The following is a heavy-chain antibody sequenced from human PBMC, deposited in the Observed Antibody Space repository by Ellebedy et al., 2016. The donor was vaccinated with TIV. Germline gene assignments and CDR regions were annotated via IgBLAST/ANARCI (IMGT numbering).Heavy chain of an antibody. CDR3: ARALLPITIFGVVIQNDYYGMDV. Sequence: ASVKVSCKASGYTFTGYYMHWVRQAPGQGLEWMGWINPNSGGTNYAQKFQGWVTMTRDTSISTAYMELSRLRSDDTAVYYCARALLPITIFGVVIQNDYYGMDVWGQGTTVTVSS. D-gene: IGHD3-3*01. V-gene: IGHV1-2*04. J-gene: IGHJ6*02. CDR1: GYTFTGYY. CDR2: INPNSGGT.